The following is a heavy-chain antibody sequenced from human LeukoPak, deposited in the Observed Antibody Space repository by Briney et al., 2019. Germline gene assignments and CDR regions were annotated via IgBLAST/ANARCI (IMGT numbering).Heavy chain of an antibody. J-gene: IGHJ4*02. CDR2: ISDDGRNK. CDR3: ARINGDAGSFDY. Sequence: GGSLRLSCAASGFTFSSYAMHWVRQAPGKGLEWVAVISDDGRNKYYADSVKGRFTISRDNSKNTLYLQMNSLRVEDTAVYYCARINGDAGSFDYWGQGTLVTVSS. V-gene: IGHV3-30*04. CDR1: GFTFSSYA. D-gene: IGHD3-10*01.